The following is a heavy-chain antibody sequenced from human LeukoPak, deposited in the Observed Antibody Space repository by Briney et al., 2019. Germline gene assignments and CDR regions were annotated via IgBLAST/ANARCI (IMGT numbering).Heavy chain of an antibody. V-gene: IGHV3-33*06. D-gene: IGHD3-3*01. CDR3: AKDSTIYGPIDY. CDR1: GFTFSSYG. J-gene: IGHJ4*02. CDR2: IWYDGSNK. Sequence: PGGSLRLSRAASGFTFSSYGMHWVRQAPGKGLEWVAVIWYDGSNKYYADSVKGRFTISRDNSKNTLYLQMNSLRAEDTAVYYCAKDSTIYGPIDYWGQGTLVTVSS.